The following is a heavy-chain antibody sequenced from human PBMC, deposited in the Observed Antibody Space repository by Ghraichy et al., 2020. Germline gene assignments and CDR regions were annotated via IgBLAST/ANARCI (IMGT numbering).Heavy chain of an antibody. CDR3: ARCITGTTCVDY. V-gene: IGHV3-21*01. D-gene: IGHD1-7*01. CDR2: ISSSSSYI. J-gene: IGHJ4*02. CDR1: GFTFSSYS. Sequence: GGSLRLSCSASGFTFSSYSMNWVRQAPGKGLEWVSSISSSSSYIYYADSVKGRFTISRDNAKNSLYLQMNSLRAEDTAVYYCARCITGTTCVDYWGQGTLVTVSS.